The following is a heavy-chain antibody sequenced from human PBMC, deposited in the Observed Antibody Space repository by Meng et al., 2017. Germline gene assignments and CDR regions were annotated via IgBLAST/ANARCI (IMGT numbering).Heavy chain of an antibody. D-gene: IGHD2-15*01. CDR3: AKEVDNWFDP. CDR2: IIPIFATA. J-gene: IGHJ5*02. CDR1: GGTFSSYA. V-gene: IGHV1-69*01. Sequence: QGQLGQSGGEVKKPWSSVKVSCKASGGTFSSYAISWVRQAPGQGLEWMGGIIPIFATANYAQKFQGRVTITADESTSTAYMELSSLRSEDTAVYYCAKEVDNWFDPWGQGTLVTVSS.